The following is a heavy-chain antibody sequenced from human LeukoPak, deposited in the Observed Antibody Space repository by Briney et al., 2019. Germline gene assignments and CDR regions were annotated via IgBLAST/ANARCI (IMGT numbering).Heavy chain of an antibody. J-gene: IGHJ4*02. CDR2: IFYSGST. CDR1: GGSMTTYY. Sequence: SETLSLTCTVSGGSMTTYYWSWIRQAPGKGLEWIGYIFYSGSTNYNPSLKSRVTMSVDTSKNQFSLRLSSVTATDTAVYYCARLQFGSGDYHEVDYWGQGTLVTVSS. CDR3: ARLQFGSGDYHEVDY. D-gene: IGHD3-22*01. V-gene: IGHV4-59*08.